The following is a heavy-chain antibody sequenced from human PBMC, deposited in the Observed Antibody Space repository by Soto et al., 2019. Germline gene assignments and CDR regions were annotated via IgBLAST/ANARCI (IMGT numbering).Heavy chain of an antibody. CDR3: ARGRWYYYDFWSGYHKNWFDP. J-gene: IGHJ5*02. CDR1: GGSFSGYY. CDR2: INHSGST. V-gene: IGHV4-34*01. D-gene: IGHD3-3*01. Sequence: SETLSLTCAVYGGSFSGYYWSWIRQPPGKGLEWIGEINHSGSTNHNPSLKSRVTISVDTSKNQFSLKLSSVTAADTAVYYCARGRWYYYDFWSGYHKNWFDPWGQGTLVTVSS.